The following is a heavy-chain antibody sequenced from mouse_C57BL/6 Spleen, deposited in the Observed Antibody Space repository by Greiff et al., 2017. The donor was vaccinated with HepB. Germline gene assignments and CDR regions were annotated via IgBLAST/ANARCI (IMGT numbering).Heavy chain of an antibody. Sequence: EVQLQQSGPVLVKPGASVKMSCKASGYTFTDYYMNWVKQSHGKSLEWIGVINPYNGGTSYNQKFKGKATLTVDKSSSTAYMELNSLTSEDSAVYYCAREGGGYYFDYWGQGTTLTVSS. CDR1: GYTFTDYY. J-gene: IGHJ2*01. CDR2: INPYNGGT. V-gene: IGHV1-19*01. CDR3: AREGGGYYFDY.